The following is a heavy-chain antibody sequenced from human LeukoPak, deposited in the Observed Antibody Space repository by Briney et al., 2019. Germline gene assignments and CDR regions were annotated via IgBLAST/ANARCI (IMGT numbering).Heavy chain of an antibody. CDR1: GGSISSYY. CDR2: IYYSGST. Sequence: SETLSLTCTVSGGSISSYYWSWIRQPPGKGLEWIGYIYYSGSTNYNPSLKSRATISVDTSKNQFSLKLTSVTAADTAVYYCARDRELGYWGQGTLVTVSS. D-gene: IGHD1-26*01. CDR3: ARDRELGY. V-gene: IGHV4-59*01. J-gene: IGHJ4*02.